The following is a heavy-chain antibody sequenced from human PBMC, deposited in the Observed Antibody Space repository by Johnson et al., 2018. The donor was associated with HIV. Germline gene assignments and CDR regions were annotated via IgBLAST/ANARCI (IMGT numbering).Heavy chain of an antibody. CDR3: AKDQWGSSWTNDAFDI. Sequence: QVQLVESGGGVVQPGGSLRLSCAASGFTFSNYGMHWVRQAPGKGLEWVAVMWYDGSNKYYADSVKGRFTISRDNSKNTLYLQMNSLRAEDTAVYYCAKDQWGSSWTNDAFDIWGQGTMVTVSS. CDR1: GFTFSNYG. CDR2: MWYDGSNK. V-gene: IGHV3-33*06. D-gene: IGHD6-13*01. J-gene: IGHJ3*02.